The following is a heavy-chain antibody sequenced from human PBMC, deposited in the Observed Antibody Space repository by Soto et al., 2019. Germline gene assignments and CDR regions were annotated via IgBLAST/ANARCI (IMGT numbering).Heavy chain of an antibody. V-gene: IGHV3-21*01. Sequence: EVQLVESGGGLVKPGGSLRLSCAASGFTFSSYSMNWVRQAPGKGLEWVSSISSSSSYIYYADSVKGRFTISRDNAKNSLYLQMNSLRAEDTAVYYCARDISDYYGSGSYLRPRTFDPWGQGTLVTVSS. D-gene: IGHD3-10*01. CDR3: ARDISDYYGSGSYLRPRTFDP. J-gene: IGHJ5*02. CDR2: ISSSSSYI. CDR1: GFTFSSYS.